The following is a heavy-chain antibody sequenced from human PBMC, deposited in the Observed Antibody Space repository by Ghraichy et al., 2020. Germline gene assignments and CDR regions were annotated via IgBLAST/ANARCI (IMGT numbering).Heavy chain of an antibody. D-gene: IGHD3-22*01. J-gene: IGHJ4*02. Sequence: GGSLRLSCAASGFTVSSNYMSWVRQAPGKGLEWVSVIYSGGSAYYADSVKGRFTISRDNSKNTLYLQMNSLRAEDTAVYYCARVFNYDKHLDYWGQGTLVTVSS. V-gene: IGHV3-66*01. CDR3: ARVFNYDKHLDY. CDR1: GFTVSSNY. CDR2: IYSGGSA.